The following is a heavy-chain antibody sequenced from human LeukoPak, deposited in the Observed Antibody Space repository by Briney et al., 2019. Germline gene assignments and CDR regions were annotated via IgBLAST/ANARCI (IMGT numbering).Heavy chain of an antibody. D-gene: IGHD5-18*01. CDR1: GYTFTGNH. J-gene: IGHJ4*02. CDR3: ASGVQLWSIDY. V-gene: IGHV1-2*02. CDR2: IDPKSGDT. Sequence: ASVKVSCKASGYTFTGNHVHWVRQAPGQGLGWMGWIDPKSGDTMYAQKFQDRVTMTSDTSINTAYMELSSLRSEDTAVYYCASGVQLWSIDYWGQGTLVTVSS.